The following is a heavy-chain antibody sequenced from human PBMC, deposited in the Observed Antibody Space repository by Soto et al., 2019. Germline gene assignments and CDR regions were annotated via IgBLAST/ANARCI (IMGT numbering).Heavy chain of an antibody. V-gene: IGHV1-69*13. Sequence: SVKVSCKASGGTFSSYAISWVRQAPGQGLEWMGGIIPIFGTANYAQKFQGRVTITADESTSTAYMELSSLRSEDTAVYYCARDRFLTTVACCYYYGMDVWGQGTTVTVSS. CDR2: IIPIFGTA. D-gene: IGHD4-4*01. CDR1: GGTFSSYA. J-gene: IGHJ6*02. CDR3: ARDRFLTTVACCYYYGMDV.